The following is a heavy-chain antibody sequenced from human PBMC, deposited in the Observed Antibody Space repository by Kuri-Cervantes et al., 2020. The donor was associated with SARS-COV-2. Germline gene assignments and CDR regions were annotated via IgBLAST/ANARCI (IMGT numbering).Heavy chain of an antibody. V-gene: IGHV3-48*04. CDR3: ARIYGDYD. CDR1: GFSFSTYG. CDR2: ISNSGSPT. Sequence: ETLSLTCVGSGFSFSTYGVNWVRQAPGKGLEWVAHISNSGSPTYYADSVKGRFTISRDNAKNSLYLQMNSLRAEDTAVYYCARIYGDYDWGQGTLVTVSS. D-gene: IGHD4-17*01. J-gene: IGHJ4*02.